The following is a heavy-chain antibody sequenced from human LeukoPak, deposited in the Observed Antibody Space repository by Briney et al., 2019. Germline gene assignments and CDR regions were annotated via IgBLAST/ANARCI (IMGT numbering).Heavy chain of an antibody. V-gene: IGHV3-9*01. J-gene: IGHJ6*02. D-gene: IGHD3-3*01. Sequence: SGGSLRLSCAASGFTFDDYAMHWVRQAPGKGLEWVSGISWNSGSIGYADSVKGRFTISRDNAKNSLYLQMNSLRAEDTALYYCAKDGRSTYYDFWSGPSYYGMDVWGQGTTVTVSS. CDR2: ISWNSGSI. CDR1: GFTFDDYA. CDR3: AKDGRSTYYDFWSGPSYYGMDV.